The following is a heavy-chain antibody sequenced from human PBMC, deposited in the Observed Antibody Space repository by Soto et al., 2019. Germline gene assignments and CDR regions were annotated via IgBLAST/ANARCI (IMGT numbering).Heavy chain of an antibody. CDR1: GGSIRSNIYY. Sequence: SETLSLTCTVSGGSIRSNIYYWGWIRQPPGKGLEWIGNIHYSGSTYYDSSLQSRVTISIDTSKNQFSLKLSSVTATDTAVYYCAKRREDCSYSHSCDSIDYWGRGTLVTVSS. CDR3: AKRREDCSYSHSCDSIDY. J-gene: IGHJ4*02. D-gene: IGHD2-15*01. V-gene: IGHV4-39*01. CDR2: IHYSGST.